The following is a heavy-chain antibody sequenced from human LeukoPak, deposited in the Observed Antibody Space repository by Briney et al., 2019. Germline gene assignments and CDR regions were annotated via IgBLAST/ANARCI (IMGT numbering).Heavy chain of an antibody. D-gene: IGHD3-3*01. CDR3: AKEGNDFRNLDY. CDR1: GFPFSSYA. V-gene: IGHV3-23*01. Sequence: GGSLRLSCAASGFPFSSYAMTWVRQAPGKGLEWVSTISGGGGSTYYADSVKGRFTISRDNSKSTLNPQMNSLRAEDTAVYYCAKEGNDFRNLDYWGQGTLVTVSS. CDR2: ISGGGGST. J-gene: IGHJ4*02.